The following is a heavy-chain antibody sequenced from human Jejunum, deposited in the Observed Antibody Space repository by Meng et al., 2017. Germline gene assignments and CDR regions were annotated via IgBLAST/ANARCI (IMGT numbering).Heavy chain of an antibody. D-gene: IGHD5-18*01. CDR2: IYHSGST. Sequence: VPLEASRPGMVQASVTLSRTCAVSGGSISSVYCWTWVRQSPGKGLEWIGEIYHSGSTNYNPSLKSRVTISVDKSKNQFSLKLTSVTAADTAVYYCARGGYYSFDYWGQGTLVTVSS. V-gene: IGHV4-4*02. CDR3: ARGGYYSFDY. CDR1: GGSISSVYC. J-gene: IGHJ4*02.